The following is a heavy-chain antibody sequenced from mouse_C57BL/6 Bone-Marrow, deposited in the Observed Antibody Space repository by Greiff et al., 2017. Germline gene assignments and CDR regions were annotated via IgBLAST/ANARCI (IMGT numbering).Heavy chain of an antibody. CDR3: TTIYYYGSSYVEFAY. CDR1: GFNIKDDY. Sequence: EVQLQESGAELVRPGASVKLSCTASGFNIKDDYMHWVKQRPEQGLEWIGRIDPENGDTEYASKFQGKATITADTSSNTAYLQLSSLTSEDTAVYYCTTIYYYGSSYVEFAYWGQGTMVTVSA. D-gene: IGHD1-1*01. CDR2: IDPENGDT. J-gene: IGHJ3*01. V-gene: IGHV14-4*01.